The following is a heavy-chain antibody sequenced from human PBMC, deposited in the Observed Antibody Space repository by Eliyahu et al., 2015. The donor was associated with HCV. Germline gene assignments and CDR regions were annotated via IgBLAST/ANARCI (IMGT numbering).Heavy chain of an antibody. CDR1: GFTFSSYW. Sequence: EVQLVESGGGLVQPGESLRLSCAASGFTFSSYWMHWVRQFPGEGLVWVSRINTDATTTDYADFVKGRFTISRDNAKNTLYLQMHSLRVEDTAVYYCVRGTNNWVGIDYWGQGTLVTVSS. D-gene: IGHD1-20*01. J-gene: IGHJ4*02. CDR2: INTDATTT. V-gene: IGHV3-74*01. CDR3: VRGTNNWVGIDY.